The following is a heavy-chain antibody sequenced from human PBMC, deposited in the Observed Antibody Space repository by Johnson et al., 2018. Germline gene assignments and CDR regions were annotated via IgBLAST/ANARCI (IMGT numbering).Heavy chain of an antibody. CDR1: GFTFDDYA. CDR2: VSWNSGTI. J-gene: IGHJ6*02. CDR3: AKLSGYGGYYHGLDV. V-gene: IGHV3-9*01. D-gene: IGHD4-23*01. Sequence: VQLVQSGGGLVQPGRSLRLSCVASGFTFDDYAMHWVRQAPGKGLEWVSGVSWNSGTIGYADSVKGRFTISRDNPKKSMYMKMNSLTAEDTALYYCAKLSGYGGYYHGLDVWGQGTTVTVS.